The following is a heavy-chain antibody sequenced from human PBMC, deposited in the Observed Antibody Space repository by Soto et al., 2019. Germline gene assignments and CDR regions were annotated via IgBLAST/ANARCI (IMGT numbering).Heavy chain of an antibody. V-gene: IGHV4-59*01. Sequence: QVQLQESGPGLVKPSETLSLTCTVSGGSISSYYWSWIRQPPGKGLEWIGYIYYSGSTNYNPSLKSRVTISVDTYKNQFSLKLSSVTAADTAVYYCARVGTVTSYYFDYWGQGTLLTVSS. D-gene: IGHD4-17*01. CDR1: GGSISSYY. CDR2: IYYSGST. J-gene: IGHJ4*02. CDR3: ARVGTVTSYYFDY.